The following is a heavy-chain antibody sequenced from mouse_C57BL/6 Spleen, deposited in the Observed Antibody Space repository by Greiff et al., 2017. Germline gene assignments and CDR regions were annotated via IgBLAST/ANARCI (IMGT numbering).Heavy chain of an antibody. CDR2: IRNKANGYTT. Sequence: EVQRVESGGGLVQPGASLRLSCAASGFTFTDYYMSWVRQPPGKAPEWLALIRNKANGYTTEYTASVKGRFAISRDNSQNILYLQMNTLRAEDSATYYCVKESVTTGTWFAYWGQGTLVTVSA. V-gene: IGHV7-4*01. CDR1: GFTFTDYY. D-gene: IGHD2-2*01. CDR3: VKESVTTGTWFAY. J-gene: IGHJ3*01.